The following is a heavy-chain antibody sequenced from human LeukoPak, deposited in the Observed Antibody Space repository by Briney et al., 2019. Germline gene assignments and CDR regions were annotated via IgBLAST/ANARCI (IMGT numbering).Heavy chain of an antibody. CDR1: GFTVSSNY. D-gene: IGHD3-22*01. V-gene: IGHV3-53*05. CDR3: ARDGTGGGYYLFDY. CDR2: IYSGGST. Sequence: GGSLRLSCAASGFTVSSNYMNWVRQAPGKGLEWVSVIYSGGSTFYADSVKGRFTISRDNSKNTLYLQMNSLRAEDTAVYYCARDGTGGGYYLFDYWGQGTLVTVSS. J-gene: IGHJ4*02.